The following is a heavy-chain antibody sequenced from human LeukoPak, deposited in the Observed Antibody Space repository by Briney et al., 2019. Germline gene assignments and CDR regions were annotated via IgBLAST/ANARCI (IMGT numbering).Heavy chain of an antibody. Sequence: GRSLRLSCAASGFTFSSYSMNWVRQAPGKGLEWVSSISSSSSYIYYADSVKGRFTISRDNAKNSLYLQMNSLRAEDTAVYYCARGFRTSEQQLARWGQGTLVTVSS. D-gene: IGHD6-13*01. J-gene: IGHJ4*02. CDR3: ARGFRTSEQQLAR. CDR2: ISSSSSYI. V-gene: IGHV3-21*01. CDR1: GFTFSSYS.